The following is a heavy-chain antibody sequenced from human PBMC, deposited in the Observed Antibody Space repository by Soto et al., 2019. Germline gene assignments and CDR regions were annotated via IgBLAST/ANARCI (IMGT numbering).Heavy chain of an antibody. CDR2: LTGGGGST. V-gene: IGHV3-23*01. Sequence: GGSLRLSCAAAGFSFSSYAMSWVRQAPGKGLEWVSALTGGGGSTYYADSVKGRFTISRDNSKNTLYLQMNSLRAEDTAVYYCAKDTDSRGYYLGAFDIWSQGTLVTVS. CDR1: GFSFSSYA. D-gene: IGHD3-22*01. CDR3: AKDTDSRGYYLGAFDI. J-gene: IGHJ3*02.